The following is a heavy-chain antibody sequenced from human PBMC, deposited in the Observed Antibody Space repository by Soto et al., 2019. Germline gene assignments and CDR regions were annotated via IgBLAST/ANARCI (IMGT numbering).Heavy chain of an antibody. V-gene: IGHV3-48*02. CDR1: GFTFSSYS. CDR2: ISSSSSTI. CDR3: ARDTQDDFWSGYYRDY. D-gene: IGHD3-3*01. J-gene: IGHJ4*02. Sequence: EVQLVESGGGLVQPGGSLRLSCAASGFTFSSYSMNWVRQAPGKGLEWVSYISSSSSTIYYADSVKGRFTISRDNAKNSLSLQMNSMRDEDTAVYYCARDTQDDFWSGYYRDYWGQGTLVTVSS.